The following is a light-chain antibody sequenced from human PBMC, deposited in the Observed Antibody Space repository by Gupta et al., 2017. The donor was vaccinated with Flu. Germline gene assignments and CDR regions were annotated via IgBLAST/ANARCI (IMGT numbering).Light chain of an antibody. J-gene: IGKJ3*01. V-gene: IGKV1-16*01. CDR2: AAS. CDR3: QHNSCYPFT. Sequence: DNQMTPSPSSLSASVGDRVTITCRASQDISHYLAWFQQKPGNAPKFLFYAASSLQSGVPSRFSGSGAGTDFTLTISSLQPEYVATYYCQHNSCYPFTFGPGTKVDVK. CDR1: QDISHY.